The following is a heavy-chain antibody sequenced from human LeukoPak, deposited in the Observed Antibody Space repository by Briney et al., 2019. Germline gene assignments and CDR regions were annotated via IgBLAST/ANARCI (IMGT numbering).Heavy chain of an antibody. D-gene: IGHD5-12*01. CDR1: GFTFSSYA. CDR2: ISSNGGST. J-gene: IGHJ4*02. CDR3: VKDRVATIRGDFDY. Sequence: PGGSLRLSCSASGFTFSSYAMHWVRQAPGKGLEYDSAISSNGGSTYYADSVKGRFTISRDNSKNTLYLQMSSLRAEDTAVYYCVKDRVATIRGDFDYWGQGTLVTVSS. V-gene: IGHV3-64D*06.